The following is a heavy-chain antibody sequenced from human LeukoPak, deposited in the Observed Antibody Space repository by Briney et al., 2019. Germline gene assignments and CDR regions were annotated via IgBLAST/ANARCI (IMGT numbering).Heavy chain of an antibody. J-gene: IGHJ4*02. V-gene: IGHV3-43*02. CDR1: GFTFDDYA. D-gene: IGHD3-10*01. CDR2: ISGDGGST. CDR3: AKDIYPDGGSGNYYGLDY. Sequence: GGSLRLSCAASGFTFDDYAMHWVRQAPGKGLEWVSLISGDGGSTYYADSVKGRFTISRDNSKNSLYLQMNSLRTEDTALYYCAKDIYPDGGSGNYYGLDYWGQGTLVTVSS.